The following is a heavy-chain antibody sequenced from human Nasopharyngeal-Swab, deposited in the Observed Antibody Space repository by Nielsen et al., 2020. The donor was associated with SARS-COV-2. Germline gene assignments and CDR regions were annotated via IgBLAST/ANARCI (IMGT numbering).Heavy chain of an antibody. D-gene: IGHD5-12*01. V-gene: IGHV4-59*08. CDR1: GGSILNYH. CDR2: IYDSGAT. CDR3: ARQAGRYMATAYYFDF. Sequence: SETLSLTCSVSGGSILNYHWSWIRQPPGQGLEWIGHIYDSGATNYNPSLRSRVTISVDTSRSQFSLNLSSVTAADTAMYYCARQAGRYMATAYYFDFWGQGTLVTVSS. J-gene: IGHJ4*02.